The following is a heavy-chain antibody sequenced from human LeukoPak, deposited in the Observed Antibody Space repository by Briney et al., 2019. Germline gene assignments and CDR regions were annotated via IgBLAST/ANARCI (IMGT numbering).Heavy chain of an antibody. J-gene: IGHJ3*01. CDR2: ISGSGGST. V-gene: IGHV3-23*01. CDR3: ARGGFDF. Sequence: GGSLRLSCAASEFTFSNYAMNWVRQAPGKGLEWVSGISGSGGSTYYADSVKGRFTISRDNAKNSLYLQMNSLRAEDTAVYYCARGGFDFWGQGTMVTVSS. CDR1: EFTFSNYA.